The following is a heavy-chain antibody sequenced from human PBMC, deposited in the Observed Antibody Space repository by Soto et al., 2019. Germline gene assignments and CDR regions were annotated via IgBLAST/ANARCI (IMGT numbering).Heavy chain of an antibody. J-gene: IGHJ4*02. V-gene: IGHV4-31*03. D-gene: IGHD3-22*01. CDR3: ATNGLYYDSSGYYHFDC. CDR2: INYSGST. Sequence: SETLSLTCTVSGGSITSGGYYWSWIRQHPEKGLECIGHINYSGSTYYNPSLKSRVSISVDTSKNQFSLKLSSVTAADTAVYYCATNGLYYDSSGYYHFDCWGQGTLVTVSS. CDR1: GGSITSGGYY.